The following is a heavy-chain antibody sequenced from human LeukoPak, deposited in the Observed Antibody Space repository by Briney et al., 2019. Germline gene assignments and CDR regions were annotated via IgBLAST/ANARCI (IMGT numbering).Heavy chain of an antibody. J-gene: IGHJ4*02. CDR3: ARDLSYNGGNTLGYFDS. CDR1: GFTFSNYA. Sequence: GGSLRLSCAASGFTFSNYAMNWVRQAPGKGLEWVSVISGSGDSTYYTDSVKGRFTISRDNSKSTLYLQRNSQRAEDTAVYYCARDLSYNGGNTLGYFDSWGQGALVTVSS. D-gene: IGHD2-8*01. V-gene: IGHV3-23*01. CDR2: ISGSGDST.